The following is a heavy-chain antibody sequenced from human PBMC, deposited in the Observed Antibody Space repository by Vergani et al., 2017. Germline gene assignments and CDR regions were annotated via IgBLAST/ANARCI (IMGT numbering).Heavy chain of an antibody. J-gene: IGHJ3*02. CDR2: INAGNGNT. CDR3: ARDPIYCSSTSCYPDDGFDI. CDR1: GYTFTSYA. Sequence: QVQLVQSGAEVKKPGASVKVSCKASGYTFTSYAMHWVRQAPGQRLEWMGWINAGNGNTNYSQKFQGRVTITRDTSASTAYMELSSLRSEETAVYYCARDPIYCSSTSCYPDDGFDIWGQGTMVTVSS. V-gene: IGHV1-3*01. D-gene: IGHD2-2*01.